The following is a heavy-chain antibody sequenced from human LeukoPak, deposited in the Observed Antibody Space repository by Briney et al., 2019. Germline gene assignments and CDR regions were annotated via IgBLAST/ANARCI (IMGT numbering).Heavy chain of an antibody. CDR1: GFTFSSYA. J-gene: IGHJ4*02. D-gene: IGHD6-19*01. Sequence: GGSLRLSCAASGFTFSSYAMSWVRQAPGKGLEWVAVISYDGSNKYYADSVKGRFTISKDNSKNTLYLQMNSLRAEDTAVYYCARAGSSGWYGIAYYFDYWGQGTLVTVSS. CDR3: ARAGSSGWYGIAYYFDY. V-gene: IGHV3-30-3*01. CDR2: ISYDGSNK.